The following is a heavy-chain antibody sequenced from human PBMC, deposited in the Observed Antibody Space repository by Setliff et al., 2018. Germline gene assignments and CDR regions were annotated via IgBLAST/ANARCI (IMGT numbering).Heavy chain of an antibody. J-gene: IGHJ3*02. CDR3: ARRWNFGPYGSGIHDGFDM. CDR1: GASFSAYY. Sequence: SETLSLTCAVYGASFSAYYWSWIRQPPGKGLEWIGEINHSGSTKCKSSLKSRVTISVDTSKNQFSLKLNSVTAADTAVYYCARRWNFGPYGSGIHDGFDMWGQGTMVTVSS. V-gene: IGHV4-34*01. D-gene: IGHD3-10*01. CDR2: INHSGST.